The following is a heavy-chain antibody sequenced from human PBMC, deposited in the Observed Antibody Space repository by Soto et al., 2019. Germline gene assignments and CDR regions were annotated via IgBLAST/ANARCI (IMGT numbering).Heavy chain of an antibody. CDR1: GFTFSSYG. J-gene: IGHJ4*02. V-gene: IGHV3-30*18. CDR2: ISYDGSNK. D-gene: IGHD3-22*01. CDR3: AKDRYYDSSGHFDY. Sequence: QVQLVESGGGVVQPGRSLRLSCAASGFTFSSYGMHWVRQAPGKGLEWVAVISYDGSNKYYADSVKGRFTISRDNSKNTLYLQMNSLRAEDTAVYYCAKDRYYDSSGHFDYWGQGTLVTVSS.